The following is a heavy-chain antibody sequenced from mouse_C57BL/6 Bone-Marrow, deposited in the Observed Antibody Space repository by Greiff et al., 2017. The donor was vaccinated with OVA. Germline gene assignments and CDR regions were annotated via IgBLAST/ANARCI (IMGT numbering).Heavy chain of an antibody. Sequence: VKLQQSGAELARPGASVKMSCKASGYTFTSYTMHWVKQRPGQGLEWIGYINPSSGYTKYNQKFKDKATLTADKSSSTAYMQLSSLTSEDSAVYYCAREEGWLLAWFAYWGQGTLVTVSA. CDR1: GYTFTSYT. J-gene: IGHJ3*01. CDR3: AREEGWLLAWFAY. V-gene: IGHV1-4*01. D-gene: IGHD2-3*01. CDR2: INPSSGYT.